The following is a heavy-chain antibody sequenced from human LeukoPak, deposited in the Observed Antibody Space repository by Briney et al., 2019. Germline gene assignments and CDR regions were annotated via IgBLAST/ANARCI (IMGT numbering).Heavy chain of an antibody. Sequence: SETLSLTCAVYGGSFSGYYWSWIRQPPGKGLEWIGEINHSGSTNYNPSLKSRVTISVDTSKNQFSLKLSSVTAADTAVYYCARPVRRYCSSTSCASFDYWGQGTLVTVSS. J-gene: IGHJ4*02. CDR2: INHSGST. V-gene: IGHV4-34*01. CDR1: GGSFSGYY. D-gene: IGHD2-2*01. CDR3: ARPVRRYCSSTSCASFDY.